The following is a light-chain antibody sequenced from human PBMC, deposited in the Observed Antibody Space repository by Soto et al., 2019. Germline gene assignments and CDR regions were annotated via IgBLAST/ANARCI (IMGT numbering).Light chain of an antibody. CDR1: QSVSDN. J-gene: IGKJ5*01. CDR3: QQYNDWPIT. V-gene: IGKV3-15*01. CDR2: SAS. Sequence: THSPGTLSLSPWEIATLSCRSSQSVSDNVAWYQQRPGQSPRLLMHSASARAAGLPARFSGSGSGTEFSLSIHSLQSEDFAVYFCQQYNDWPITFGQGTRLENK.